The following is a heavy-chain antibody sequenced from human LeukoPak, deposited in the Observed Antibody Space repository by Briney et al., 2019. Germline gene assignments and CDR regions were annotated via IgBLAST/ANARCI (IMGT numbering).Heavy chain of an antibody. CDR1: GFTFSSYS. J-gene: IGHJ4*02. CDR3: ARDRWIQPAGYYFDY. D-gene: IGHD5-18*01. V-gene: IGHV3-21*01. Sequence: GALRLSCAASGFTFSSYSMNWVRQAPGKGLEWVSSISSSSSYIYYADSVKGRFTISRDNAKNSLYLQMNSLRAEDTAVYYCARDRWIQPAGYYFDYWGQGTLVTVSS. CDR2: ISSSSSYI.